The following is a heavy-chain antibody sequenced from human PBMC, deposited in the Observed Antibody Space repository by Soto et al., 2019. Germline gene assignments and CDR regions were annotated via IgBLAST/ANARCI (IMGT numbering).Heavy chain of an antibody. D-gene: IGHD6-13*01. Sequence: QVQLVQSGAEVKKPGASVKVSCKASGYSFTSYGISWVRQAPGQGLEWMGWISAYNGNKKYAQKLQGRXTXTXXTSTSTAYMELRSLRSDDTAVYYCARDLGQQLVDYWGQGTLVTVSS. CDR1: GYSFTSYG. V-gene: IGHV1-18*01. CDR3: ARDLGQQLVDY. J-gene: IGHJ4*02. CDR2: ISAYNGNK.